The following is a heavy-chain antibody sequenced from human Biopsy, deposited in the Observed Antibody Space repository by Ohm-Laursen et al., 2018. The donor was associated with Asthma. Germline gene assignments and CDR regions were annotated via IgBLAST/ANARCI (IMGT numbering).Heavy chain of an antibody. CDR1: GFTFSNYA. D-gene: IGHD3-22*01. V-gene: IGHV3-30*03. CDR2: VSSDGHNK. CDR3: ARQSGQDYGDSSGFDI. J-gene: IGHJ3*02. Sequence: SLRLSCTASGFTFSNYAMSWVRQAPGKGLEWVALVSSDGHNKYYEDSVKGRFTISRDNSRNRLYLQINRLTVEGSAVYFCARQSGQDYGDSSGFDIWGQGTKVAVSS.